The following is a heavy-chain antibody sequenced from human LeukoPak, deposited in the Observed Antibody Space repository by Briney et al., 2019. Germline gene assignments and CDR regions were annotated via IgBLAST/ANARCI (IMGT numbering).Heavy chain of an antibody. J-gene: IGHJ5*02. D-gene: IGHD4-23*01. CDR3: AREMTTVAAGWFDP. CDR1: GFTVSSNY. V-gene: IGHV3-53*01. CDR2: IYSGGST. Sequence: SGGSLRLSCAAAGFTVSSNYMSWVRQAPGKGLEWVSVIYSGGSTYYADSVKGRFTLSRDNSKNTLYLQMNTLRAEDAAVYYRAREMTTVAAGWFDPWGQGTLVTVSS.